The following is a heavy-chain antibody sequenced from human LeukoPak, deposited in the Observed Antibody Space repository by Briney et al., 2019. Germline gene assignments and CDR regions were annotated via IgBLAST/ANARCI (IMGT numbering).Heavy chain of an antibody. D-gene: IGHD1-14*01. CDR3: AGGIRYATSPADH. Sequence: PSETLSLTCTVSGGSMKNYYWSWIRQPPGKGLEWIGYIHDTRGTNYNPYLKSRVTMSLDTSKNHFSLSLNSVTAADTAVYFCAGGIRYATSPADHLGQGTLVIVSS. CDR1: GGSMKNYY. CDR2: IHDTRGT. V-gene: IGHV4-59*01. J-gene: IGHJ5*02.